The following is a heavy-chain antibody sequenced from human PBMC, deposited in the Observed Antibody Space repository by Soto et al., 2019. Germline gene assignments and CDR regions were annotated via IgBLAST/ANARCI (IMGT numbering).Heavy chain of an antibody. CDR3: ARDNGWFDP. CDR1: GYSFTSYY. V-gene: IGHV1-46*01. J-gene: IGHJ5*02. CDR2: MNPSGGSA. Sequence: QVQLVQSGAEVKKPGASVKVSCKASGYSFTSYYMHWVRQAPGQGLEWVGIMNPSGGSASYAQKFQGRSIMTRDTSTNTDFMELSGLRSEDTAVYYCARDNGWFDPWGQGTLVTVPS.